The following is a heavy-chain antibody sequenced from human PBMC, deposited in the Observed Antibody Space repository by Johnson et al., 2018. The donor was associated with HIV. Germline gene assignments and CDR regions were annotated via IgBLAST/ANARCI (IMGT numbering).Heavy chain of an antibody. J-gene: IGHJ3*02. CDR2: IRYDGSNK. V-gene: IGHV3-30*02. D-gene: IGHD5-18*01. CDR3: AKDDSPSSAFDI. Sequence: QVQLVESGGGVVQPGGSLRLSCAASGFTFSTYGMHWVRQAPGKGLEWVAFIRYDGSNKYYADSVKGRFTISRDNSKHTLYVQMNSLRVEDTAVYYCAKDDSPSSAFDIWGQGTMVIVSS. CDR1: GFTFSTYG.